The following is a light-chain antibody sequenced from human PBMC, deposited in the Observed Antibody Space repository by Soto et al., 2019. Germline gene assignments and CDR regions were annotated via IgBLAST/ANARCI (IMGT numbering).Light chain of an antibody. CDR2: DVS. Sequence: QSVLTQPRSVSGSPGQSVTISCTGTSSDVGDYNYVSWYQQHPGKAPKVMIYDVSKRPSGVPYRFSGSKSGNTASLTISGLQAEDEADYYCCSYAGSYTYVFGTGTKLTVL. V-gene: IGLV2-11*01. CDR1: SSDVGDYNY. CDR3: CSYAGSYTYV. J-gene: IGLJ1*01.